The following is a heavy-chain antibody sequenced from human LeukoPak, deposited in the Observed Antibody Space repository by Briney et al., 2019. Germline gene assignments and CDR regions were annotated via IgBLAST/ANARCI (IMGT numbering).Heavy chain of an antibody. CDR2: IKPKTAGGTT. CDR3: TRIFRTAHFDY. D-gene: IGHD3/OR15-3a*01. Sequence: GGSLRLSCTTSGLTFSHAWMNWVRQAPGKGLEWVGRIKPKTAGGTTDYAAPVKGRFTISRDDSENTLYLQVNSLKTEDTAVYYCTRIFRTAHFDYWGQGTPVTVSS. CDR1: GLTFSHAW. J-gene: IGHJ4*02. V-gene: IGHV3-15*07.